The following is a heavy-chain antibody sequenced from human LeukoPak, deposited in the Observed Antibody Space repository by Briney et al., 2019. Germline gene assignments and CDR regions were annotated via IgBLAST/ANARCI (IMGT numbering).Heavy chain of an antibody. V-gene: IGHV4-30-2*01. D-gene: IGHD3-16*01. CDR3: ARQNYAELASFDY. CDR2: IYHSGST. J-gene: IGHJ4*02. CDR1: GGSISSGGYY. Sequence: SETLSLTCTVSGGSISSGGYYWRWIRQPPGKGLGWIGDIYHSGSTYYNPSLKSRVTISVDRSKNQFSLKLSSVTAADTAVYYCARQNYAELASFDYWGQGTLVTVSS.